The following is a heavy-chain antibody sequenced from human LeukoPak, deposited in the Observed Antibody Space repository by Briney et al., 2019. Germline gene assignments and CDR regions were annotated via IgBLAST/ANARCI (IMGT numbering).Heavy chain of an antibody. J-gene: IGHJ6*02. Sequence: GASLKISCKGSGYSFTSYWISWVRQMPGKGLEWMGRIDPSDSYTNYSPSFQGHVTISADKSISTAYLQWSSLKASDTAMYYCARLKYCSGGSCYYYYGMDVWGQGTTVTVSS. CDR2: IDPSDSYT. CDR1: GYSFTSYW. CDR3: ARLKYCSGGSCYYYYGMDV. V-gene: IGHV5-10-1*01. D-gene: IGHD2-15*01.